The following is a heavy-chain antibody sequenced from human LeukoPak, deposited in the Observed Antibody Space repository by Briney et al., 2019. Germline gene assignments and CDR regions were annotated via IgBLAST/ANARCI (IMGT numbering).Heavy chain of an antibody. J-gene: IGHJ4*02. D-gene: IGHD5-18*01. CDR1: GFTFSIYE. CDR3: ASAYGGYSYGSFDY. CDR2: ISGSGSTI. V-gene: IGHV3-48*03. Sequence: PGGSLRLSCAASGFTFSIYEMIWVRQAPGKGLEWVSYISGSGSTIYYADSVKGRLTVYRDNAKNSLYLQLNSLRAEDTAVYNCASAYGGYSYGSFDYWGQGTLVTVSS.